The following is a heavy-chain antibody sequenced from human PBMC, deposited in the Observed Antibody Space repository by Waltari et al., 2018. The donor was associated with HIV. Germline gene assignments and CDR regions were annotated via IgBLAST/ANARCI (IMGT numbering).Heavy chain of an antibody. J-gene: IGHJ4*02. Sequence: QVQLVQSGTEVKEPGASLKVSCKASGYPFSDNDINWVRQATGQGLEWMGWILPKTGNTGFAQTLQGRVILTRDASMNTAYMELNNLTSGDTAVYYCARQGAGDYGDYLFDYWGQGTLLTVSS. CDR1: GYPFSDND. V-gene: IGHV1-8*01. CDR3: ARQGAGDYGDYLFDY. D-gene: IGHD4-17*01. CDR2: ILPKTGNT.